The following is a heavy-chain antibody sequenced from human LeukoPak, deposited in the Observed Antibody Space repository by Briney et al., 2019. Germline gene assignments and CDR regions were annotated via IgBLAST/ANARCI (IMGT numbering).Heavy chain of an antibody. CDR2: INHSGST. J-gene: IGHJ5*02. CDR3: ARHGLSIATPGRWFDP. CDR1: GGSFSGYY. Sequence: SETLSLTCAVYGGSFSGYYWSWIRQPPAKGLEWIGEINHSGSTNYNPSLKSRVTISVDTSKNQFSLKLSSVTAADTAVYYCARHGLSIATPGRWFDPWGQGTLVTVSS. D-gene: IGHD6-6*01. V-gene: IGHV4-34*01.